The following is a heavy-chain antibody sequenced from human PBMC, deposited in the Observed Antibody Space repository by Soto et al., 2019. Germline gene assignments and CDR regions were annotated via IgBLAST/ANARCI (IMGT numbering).Heavy chain of an antibody. V-gene: IGHV1-69*06. D-gene: IGHD4-17*01. CDR1: GGTFSSYA. Sequence: GASVKVSCKAYGGTFSSYAISWVRQAPGQGLEWMGGIIPIFGTANYAQKFQGRVTITADKSTSTAYMELSSLRSEDTAVYYYARVIYGVNHFDYWGQGTLVTVS. J-gene: IGHJ4*02. CDR2: IIPIFGTA. CDR3: ARVIYGVNHFDY.